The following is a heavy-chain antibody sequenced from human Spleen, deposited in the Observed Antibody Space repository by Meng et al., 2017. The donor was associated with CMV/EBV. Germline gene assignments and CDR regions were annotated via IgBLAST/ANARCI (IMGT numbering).Heavy chain of an antibody. Sequence: ASVKVSCKASGDTFSSYFMHWVRQAPGQGLEWMGIINPRGDNTKNAQKFQGRVTMTRDTSTSTVYMELSSLRSEDTAMYYCAGGYSSGWYPDAFDIWGQGTMVTVSS. V-gene: IGHV1-46*01. J-gene: IGHJ3*02. D-gene: IGHD6-19*01. CDR2: INPRGDNT. CDR3: AGGYSSGWYPDAFDI. CDR1: GDTFSSYF.